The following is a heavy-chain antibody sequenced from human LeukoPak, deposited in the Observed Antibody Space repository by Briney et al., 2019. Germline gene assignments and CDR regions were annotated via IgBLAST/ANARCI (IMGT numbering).Heavy chain of an antibody. Sequence: PGGSLRLSCAASGSTFSSYAMSWVRQAPGKGLEWLSGISGSGDNTYYADSVKGRFTISRDNSKNTLYVQVNSLGTEDTAAYYCAKGSYYDSSGSFYFDYWGQGTLVTVSS. V-gene: IGHV3-23*01. CDR1: GSTFSSYA. D-gene: IGHD3-22*01. J-gene: IGHJ4*02. CDR2: ISGSGDNT. CDR3: AKGSYYDSSGSFYFDY.